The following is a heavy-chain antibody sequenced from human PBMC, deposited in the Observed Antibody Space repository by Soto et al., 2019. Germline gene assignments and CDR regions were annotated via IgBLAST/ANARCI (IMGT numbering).Heavy chain of an antibody. J-gene: IGHJ4*02. V-gene: IGHV1-69*01. CDR1: GGTFSSYA. CDR3: ARERGGYNRGDFEF. CDR2: IIPSFGTG. D-gene: IGHD5-12*01. Sequence: QVQLVQSGAEAKRPGSSVKVSCKASGGTFSSYAISWVRQAPGQGLEWLGGIIPSFGTGNYQQNFQGRLTITADESMSTVYMELSGLTSGDMAVYYCARERGGYNRGDFEFWGQGTLVTVSS.